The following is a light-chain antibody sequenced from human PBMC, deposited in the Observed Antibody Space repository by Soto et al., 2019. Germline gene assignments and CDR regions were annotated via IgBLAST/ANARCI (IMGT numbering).Light chain of an antibody. CDR3: QQYDNFPRT. J-gene: IGKJ5*01. V-gene: IGKV1-33*01. CDR1: QAISNF. Sequence: DIQMTQSPSSLSASVGDRVTITCQASQAISNFLNWYQQKPGKAPKLLIYDASILETGVPSRFSGRGSGTAFTLIIISLQYEDISTYYCQQYDNFPRTFGQGTRLDIK. CDR2: DAS.